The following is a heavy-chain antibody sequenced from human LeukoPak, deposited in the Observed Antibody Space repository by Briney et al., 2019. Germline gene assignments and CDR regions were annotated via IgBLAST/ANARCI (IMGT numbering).Heavy chain of an antibody. Sequence: GESLKISCRGSGYSFTSYWITWVRQMPGKGLEWMGRIDPSDSYINYGPSFQGHVTISADKSISTAYLQCSSLKASDTAMYYCARQTSTTEADYWGQGTLVTVST. J-gene: IGHJ4*02. CDR3: ARQTSTTEADY. V-gene: IGHV5-10-1*01. CDR1: GYSFTSYW. CDR2: IDPSDSYI. D-gene: IGHD1-14*01.